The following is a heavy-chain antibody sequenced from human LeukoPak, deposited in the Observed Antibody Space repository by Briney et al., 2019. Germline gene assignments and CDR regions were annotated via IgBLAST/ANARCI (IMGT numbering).Heavy chain of an antibody. D-gene: IGHD3-3*01. CDR2: IYYSGST. V-gene: IGHV4-30-4*08. CDR3: ARSEYYDFWSGFNWFDP. Sequence: SETLSLTCTVSGGSISSGDYYWSWIRQPPGKGLEWIGYIYYSGSTYYNPSLKSRVTISVDTSKNQFSLKLSSVTAADTAVYYCARSEYYDFWSGFNWFDPWGQGTLVTVSS. J-gene: IGHJ5*02. CDR1: GGSISSGDYY.